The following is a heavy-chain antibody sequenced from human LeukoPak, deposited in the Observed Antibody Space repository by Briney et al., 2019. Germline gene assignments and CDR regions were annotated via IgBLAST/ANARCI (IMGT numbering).Heavy chain of an antibody. CDR3: ARDNSVRDEAWWFNP. J-gene: IGHJ5*02. CDR2: ISPSGGST. V-gene: IGHV1-46*01. CDR1: GYTFTSNY. Sequence: GASVKVSCKAFGYTFTSNYMHWGRQAPGQGPEWMGVISPSGGSTTYAQKFQGRVTLTRDVSTSTDYLELSSLRSEDTAVYYCARDNSVRDEAWWFNPWGQGALVTVSS. D-gene: IGHD5-24*01.